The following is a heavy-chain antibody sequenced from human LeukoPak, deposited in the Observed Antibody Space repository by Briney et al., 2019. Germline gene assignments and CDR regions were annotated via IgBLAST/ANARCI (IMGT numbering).Heavy chain of an antibody. CDR1: GFTFDDYG. CDR3: ARVSERSDAFDI. Sequence: GGSLRLSCAAPGFTFDDYGMSWVRQAPGKGLEWVSGINWNGGSTGYADSVKGRFTISRDNAKKSLFLQMNSLRVEDTAVYYCARVSERSDAFDIWGQGTMVTVSS. CDR2: INWNGGST. V-gene: IGHV3-20*04. J-gene: IGHJ3*02.